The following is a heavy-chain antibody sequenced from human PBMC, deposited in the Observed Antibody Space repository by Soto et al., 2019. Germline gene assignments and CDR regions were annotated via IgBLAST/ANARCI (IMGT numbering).Heavy chain of an antibody. D-gene: IGHD6-13*01. J-gene: IGHJ4*02. CDR3: ARLDDSSSWYITFDY. Sequence: SETLSLTCTVSGGSISSSSYYWGWIRQPPGKGLEWIGSIYYSGSTYYNPSLKSRVTISVDTSKNQFSLKLSSVTAADTAVYYCARLDDSSSWYITFDYWGQGTLVTVSS. V-gene: IGHV4-39*01. CDR2: IYYSGST. CDR1: GGSISSSSYY.